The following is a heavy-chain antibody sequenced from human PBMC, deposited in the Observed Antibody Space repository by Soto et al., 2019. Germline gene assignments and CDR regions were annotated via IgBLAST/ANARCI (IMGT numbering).Heavy chain of an antibody. CDR3: ARDLWGYCGADCYPLDV. CDR1: GGSISSSNYF. D-gene: IGHD2-21*02. V-gene: IGHV4-39*07. J-gene: IGHJ6*02. CDR2: MYYSGST. Sequence: SETLSLTCTVSGGSISSSNYFWGWIRQPPGKGLEWIGSMYYSGSTYYNPSLKSRVTISVDTSKNQFSLKLSSVAAADTAVYYCARDLWGYCGADCYPLDVWGQGTTVTVSS.